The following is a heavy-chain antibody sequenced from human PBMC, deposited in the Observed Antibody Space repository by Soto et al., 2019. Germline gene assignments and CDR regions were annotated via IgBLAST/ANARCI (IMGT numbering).Heavy chain of an antibody. Sequence: PGGSLRLSCSASGFPFSSFAMTWVRQAPGKGLEWVSSVAGRGGSTYYADSVKGRFTMSRDNSKSTVYLQMNSLRADDTAVYYCAKQGAYDFWTSSNSWFDPWGQGTLVTVSS. CDR3: AKQGAYDFWTSSNSWFDP. J-gene: IGHJ5*02. V-gene: IGHV3-23*01. D-gene: IGHD3-3*01. CDR2: VAGRGGST. CDR1: GFPFSSFA.